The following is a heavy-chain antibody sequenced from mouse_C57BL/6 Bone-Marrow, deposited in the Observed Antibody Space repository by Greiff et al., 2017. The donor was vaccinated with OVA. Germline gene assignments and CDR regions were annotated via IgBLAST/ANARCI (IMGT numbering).Heavy chain of an antibody. CDR1: GYAFSSSW. V-gene: IGHV1-82*01. CDR2: IYPGDGDT. D-gene: IGHD3-2*02. CDR3: ASSRQLRPYYVDY. Sequence: QVQLQQSGPELVKPGASVKISCKASGYAFSSSWMNWVKQRPGKGLEWIGRIYPGDGDTNYNGKFKGKATLTADKSSSTAYMQLSSLTSEDSAVYFGASSRQLRPYYVDYWGQGTTLTVSS. J-gene: IGHJ2*01.